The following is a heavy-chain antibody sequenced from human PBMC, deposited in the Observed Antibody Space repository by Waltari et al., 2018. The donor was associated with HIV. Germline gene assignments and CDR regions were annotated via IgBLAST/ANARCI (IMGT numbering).Heavy chain of an antibody. CDR1: GYTLTNYA. CDR3: ARGPGRSLDY. D-gene: IGHD3-10*01. CDR2: INTKTGNP. J-gene: IGHJ4*02. V-gene: IGHV7-4-1*02. Sequence: QVQLEQSGSELKKPGASVKVSCKASGYTLTNYAMNWVRQAPGQGLELVGWINTKTGNPTYAQGFTGRFVFSLDTSVSTAYLQISSLKPEDTAVYFCARGPGRSLDYWGQGTLVTVSS.